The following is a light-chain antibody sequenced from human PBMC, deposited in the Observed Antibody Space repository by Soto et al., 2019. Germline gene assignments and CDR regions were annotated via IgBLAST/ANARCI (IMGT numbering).Light chain of an antibody. CDR2: WAS. J-gene: IGKJ4*01. V-gene: IGKV4-1*01. Sequence: DIVLTQSPDSLAVSLGERATINCKSSQSVLYSSNNKNYLDWYQQKPGQPPKLLIYWASTRESGVPDRFSGSGSVTDFTLTISSLQAEDVAVYYCQQYNSIPLTFGGGTKVEIK. CDR1: QSVLYSSNNKNY. CDR3: QQYNSIPLT.